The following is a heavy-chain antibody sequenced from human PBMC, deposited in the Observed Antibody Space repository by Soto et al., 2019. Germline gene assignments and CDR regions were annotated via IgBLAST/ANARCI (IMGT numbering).Heavy chain of an antibody. V-gene: IGHV1-8*01. CDR1: GYPFTTYD. D-gene: IGHD4-17*01. CDR2: MNPNNGDT. CDR3: AREFSDYAGY. J-gene: IGHJ4*02. Sequence: QVQLVQSGAEVKNPGASVKVSCKASGYPFTTYDINWLRQAAGQGLEWMGWMNPNNGDTAYAQKFQGRVTMTRDTSISTAYMELTSLRSEDTAVYYYAREFSDYAGYWGQGTLVTVSS.